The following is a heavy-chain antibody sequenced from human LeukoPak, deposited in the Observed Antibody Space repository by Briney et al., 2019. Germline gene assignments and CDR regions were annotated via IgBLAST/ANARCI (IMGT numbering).Heavy chain of an antibody. CDR3: GRTGDLSDY. D-gene: IGHD1-1*01. J-gene: IGHJ4*02. Sequence: GGSLRLSCAASGFTFRDYWMSWVRQAPGKGLEWVANIKEDGSEKYYVDSVKGRFTISRDNAENSLYLQMNSLRAEDTAVYYCGRTGDLSDYWGQGTLVTVSS. CDR2: IKEDGSEK. V-gene: IGHV3-7*01. CDR1: GFTFRDYW.